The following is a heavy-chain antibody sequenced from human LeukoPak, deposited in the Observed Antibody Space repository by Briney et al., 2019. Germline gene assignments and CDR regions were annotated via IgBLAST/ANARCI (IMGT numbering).Heavy chain of an antibody. CDR2: ISAYNGNT. J-gene: IGHJ4*02. D-gene: IGHD3-10*01. V-gene: IGHV1-18*01. CDR1: GYTFTSYG. Sequence: ASVKVSCKASGYTFTSYGISWVRQAPGQGLGWMGWISAYNGNTNYAQKLQGRVTMTTDTSTSTAHMELRSLRSGDTAVYYCARVLLWFGESPAYFDYWGQGTLVTVSS. CDR3: ARVLLWFGESPAYFDY.